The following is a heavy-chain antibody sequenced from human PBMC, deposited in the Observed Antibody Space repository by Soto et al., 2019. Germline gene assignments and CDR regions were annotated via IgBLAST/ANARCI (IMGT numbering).Heavy chain of an antibody. V-gene: IGHV1-2*04. J-gene: IGHJ4*02. Sequence: SVKVSCKASGYTFTGYYMRWVRQAPGQGLEWMGWINPNSGGTNYAQKFQGWVTMTRDTSISTAYMELSRLRSDDTAVYYCARVFQPHCGGDCYYSDWGQGTLVTVSS. CDR3: ARVFQPHCGGDCYYSD. D-gene: IGHD2-21*02. CDR1: GYTFTGYY. CDR2: INPNSGGT.